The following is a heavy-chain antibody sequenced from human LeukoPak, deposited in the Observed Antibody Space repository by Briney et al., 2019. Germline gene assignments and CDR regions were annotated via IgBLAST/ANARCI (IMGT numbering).Heavy chain of an antibody. J-gene: IGHJ6*02. CDR3: ARVLREAIPTSSMDV. Sequence: ASVKVSCKASGGTFSSYAISWVRQAPGQGLEWMGRIIPILGIANYAQKFQGRVTITADKSTSTAYMELSSLRSEDTAVYYCARVLREAIPTSSMDVWGQGTTVTVSS. V-gene: IGHV1-69*04. CDR1: GGTFSSYA. CDR2: IIPILGIA. D-gene: IGHD3-10*01.